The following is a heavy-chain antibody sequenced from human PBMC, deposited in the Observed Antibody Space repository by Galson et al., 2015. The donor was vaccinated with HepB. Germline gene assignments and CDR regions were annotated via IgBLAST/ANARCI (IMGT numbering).Heavy chain of an antibody. CDR1: GFTFSSYA. Sequence: SLRLSCAASGFTFSSYAMHWVRQAPGKGLEWVAVISYDGSNKYYADSVKGRFTISRDNSKNTLYLQMNSLRAEDTAVYYCARDKKIVVVITTFSDHYYGMDVWGQGTTVTVSS. CDR3: ARDKKIVVVITTFSDHYYGMDV. D-gene: IGHD3-22*01. V-gene: IGHV3-30-3*01. J-gene: IGHJ6*02. CDR2: ISYDGSNK.